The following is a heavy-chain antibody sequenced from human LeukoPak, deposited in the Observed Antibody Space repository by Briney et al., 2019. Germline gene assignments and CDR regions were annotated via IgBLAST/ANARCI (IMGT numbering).Heavy chain of an antibody. CDR3: ARVGDMEAFDI. CDR1: GFTVSSNY. Sequence: PGGSLRVSCAASGFTVSSNYISWVRQAPGKGLEWVSVIYSGGSTYYADSVKGRFSISRDNSKNTVYLQMNSLRGEDTAVYYCARVGDMEAFDIWGQGTRVTVSS. V-gene: IGHV3-66*01. CDR2: IYSGGST. J-gene: IGHJ3*02. D-gene: IGHD3-16*01.